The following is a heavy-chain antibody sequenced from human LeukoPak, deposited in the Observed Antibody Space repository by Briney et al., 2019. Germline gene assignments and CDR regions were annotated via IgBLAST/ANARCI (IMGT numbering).Heavy chain of an antibody. D-gene: IGHD3-9*01. CDR1: GGSISSSSYY. CDR2: IYYSGST. V-gene: IGHV4-39*01. CDR3: ARRRLRYFDW. J-gene: IGHJ4*02. Sequence: SETLSLTCSVSGGSISSSSYYWGWIRQPPGKGLEWIGSIYYSGSTYYNPSLKSRVTISVDTSKNQFSLKLSSVTAADTAVSYCARRRLRYFDWWGQGTLVTVSS.